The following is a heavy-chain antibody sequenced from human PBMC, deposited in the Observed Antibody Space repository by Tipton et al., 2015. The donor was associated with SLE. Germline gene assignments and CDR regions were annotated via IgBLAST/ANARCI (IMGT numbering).Heavy chain of an antibody. CDR2: IFHSGYT. CDR3: TRGSGAFDI. V-gene: IGHV4-4*02. J-gene: IGHJ3*02. CDR1: DDSMNSDTW. Sequence: SLRLSCAVSDDSMNSDTWWSWVRQPPGKGLEWIGEIFHSGYTSYHPSLRSRVTILIDTSKRHFSLKMTSMTAADTALYYCTRGSGAFDIWGQGTLVTVSS.